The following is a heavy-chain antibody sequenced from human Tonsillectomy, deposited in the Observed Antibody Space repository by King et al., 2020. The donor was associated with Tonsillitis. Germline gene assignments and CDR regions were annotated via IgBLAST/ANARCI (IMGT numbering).Heavy chain of an antibody. Sequence: VQLVESGGGVVQPGRSLRLSCAASGFPFSSYAMHWVRQAPGKGLEWVAVISLDGSNKYYADSVKGRFTISRDNSKNTLYLQMNSLRAADTAVYYCARDPAETAKWYFDLWGRGTLVTVSS. J-gene: IGHJ2*01. CDR3: ARDPAETAKWYFDL. CDR1: GFPFSSYA. CDR2: ISLDGSNK. D-gene: IGHD5-18*01. V-gene: IGHV3-30*01.